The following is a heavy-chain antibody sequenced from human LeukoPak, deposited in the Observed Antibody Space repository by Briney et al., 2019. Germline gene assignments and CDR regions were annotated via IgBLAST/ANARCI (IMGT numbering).Heavy chain of an antibody. CDR3: ARVKDPGGYYYYYYMDV. Sequence: PSEALSLTCTVSGSSMSSDYYWSWIRQPPGKGLEWIGEINHSGSTDYNPSLKSRVTISVDTSKNQFSLKLSSVTAADTAVYYCARVKDPGGYYYYYYMDVWGKGTTVTVSS. D-gene: IGHD3-16*01. V-gene: IGHV4-34*01. CDR1: GSSMSSDYY. CDR2: INHSGST. J-gene: IGHJ6*03.